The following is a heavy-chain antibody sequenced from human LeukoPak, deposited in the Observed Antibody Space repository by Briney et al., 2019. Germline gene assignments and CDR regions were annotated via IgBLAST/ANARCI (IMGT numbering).Heavy chain of an antibody. J-gene: IGHJ4*02. D-gene: IGHD4/OR15-4a*01. V-gene: IGHV1-8*03. CDR3: ATESNYDGKGFDY. CDR2: MNPISGNT. CDR1: GYTFSNND. Sequence: ASVKVSCKASGYTFSNNDINWVRQATGQGLEWMGWMNPISGNTGFAQKFQGRVTITRITSISTAYMELSSLRSEDTAVYYCATESNYDGKGFDYWGQGTLVTVSS.